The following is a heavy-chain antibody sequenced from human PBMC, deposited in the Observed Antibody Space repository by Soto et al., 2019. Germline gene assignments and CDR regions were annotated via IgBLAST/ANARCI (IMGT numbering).Heavy chain of an antibody. Sequence: PSQTLSLTCAISGDSVSSNSAAWNWIRQSPSRGLEWLGRTYYRSKWYNDYAVSVKSRITINPDTSKNQFSLQLNSVTPEDTAVYYCARAGSSGWAPKGPTQDELSFDPWGQGTLVTVSS. CDR3: ARAGSSGWAPKGPTQDELSFDP. CDR1: GDSVSSNSAA. V-gene: IGHV6-1*01. CDR2: TYYRSKWYN. D-gene: IGHD6-19*01. J-gene: IGHJ5*02.